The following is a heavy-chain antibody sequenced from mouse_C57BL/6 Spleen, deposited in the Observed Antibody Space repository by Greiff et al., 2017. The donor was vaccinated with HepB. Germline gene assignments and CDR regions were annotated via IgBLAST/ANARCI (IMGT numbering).Heavy chain of an antibody. Sequence: QVQLQQPGAELVKPGASVKLSCKASGYTFTNYWMQWVKQRPGQGLEWIGEIDPSACYTNYNQKFKGKATLTVDTSSSTAYMQLSSLTSEDSAVYYCARSGNYVYYAMDYWGQGTSVTVSS. V-gene: IGHV1-50*01. D-gene: IGHD2-1*01. CDR2: IDPSACYT. CDR3: ARSGNYVYYAMDY. CDR1: GYTFTNYW. J-gene: IGHJ4*01.